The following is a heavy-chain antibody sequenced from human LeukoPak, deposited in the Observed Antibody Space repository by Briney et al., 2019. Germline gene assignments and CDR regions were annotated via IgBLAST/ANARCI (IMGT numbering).Heavy chain of an antibody. D-gene: IGHD3-10*01. V-gene: IGHV3-23*01. CDR1: GFTFSSYA. J-gene: IGHJ4*02. CDR2: ISGSGDST. Sequence: PGGSLRLSCAASGFTFSSYAMSWVRQAPGKGLEWVLVISGSGDSTHYADSVKGRFTISRDNSKTTLYVQMNSLRAEDTAVYYCATHGSGSYYNAPDYWGQGTLVTVSS. CDR3: ATHGSGSYYNAPDY.